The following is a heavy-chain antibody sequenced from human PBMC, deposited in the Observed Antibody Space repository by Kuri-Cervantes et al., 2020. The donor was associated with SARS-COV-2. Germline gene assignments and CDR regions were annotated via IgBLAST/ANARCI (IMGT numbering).Heavy chain of an antibody. J-gene: IGHJ4*02. CDR1: GYSFTSYW. CDR2: IYPGDSDT. V-gene: IGHV5-51*01. Sequence: KVSCKGSGYSFTSYWIGWVRQMPGKGLEWMGIIYPGDSDTRYSPSFQGQVTISADKSISTAYLQWSSLKASDTAMYYCATSGKEEWELLGFDDWGPGTLVTVSS. CDR3: ATSGKEEWELLGFDD. D-gene: IGHD1-26*01.